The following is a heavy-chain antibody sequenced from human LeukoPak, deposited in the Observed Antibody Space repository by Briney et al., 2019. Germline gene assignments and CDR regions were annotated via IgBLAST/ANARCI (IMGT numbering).Heavy chain of an antibody. CDR1: GFPFSSYT. CDR2: ISGSSPAT. J-gene: IGHJ4*02. D-gene: IGHD4-17*01. Sequence: PGGSLRLSCVVSGFPFSSYTLSWVRQAPGKGREWVSAISGSSPATYYSGSVKGRFTISRDNSKNTLYLQMNSLRAEDTAVYYCAKERQAGDYFASDHWGQGTLVTVSS. V-gene: IGHV3-23*01. CDR3: AKERQAGDYFASDH.